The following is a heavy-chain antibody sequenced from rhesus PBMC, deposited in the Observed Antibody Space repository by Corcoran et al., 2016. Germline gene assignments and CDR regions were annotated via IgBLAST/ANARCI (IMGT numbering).Heavy chain of an antibody. J-gene: IGHJ2*01. Sequence: QVTLKESGPALVNATQTLTLTCTFSGFAFTASGTGVGWIRHPPGKALEWLANIYWNDNKYYSTSLKRRLTISRDTSKNQIFLTMTDMDPLDTATYYCARVMGLYWYFELWGPGTPVTISS. CDR1: GFAFTASGTG. CDR3: ARVMGLYWYFEL. V-gene: IGHV2-95*01. D-gene: IGHD1-44*01. CDR2: IYWNDNK.